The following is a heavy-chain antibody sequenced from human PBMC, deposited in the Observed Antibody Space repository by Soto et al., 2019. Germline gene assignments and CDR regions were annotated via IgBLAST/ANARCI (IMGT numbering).Heavy chain of an antibody. CDR1: GDSISDYY. CDR3: FRRLGKAIHI. J-gene: IGHJ3*02. V-gene: IGHV4-59*08. Sequence: SETLSLTCTVSGDSISDYYWSWIRQPPGKGLEWIGYIYYSGYTNYNPSLKSRVTISLDTSKNQFSLKLHSVTAADTAVYYCFRRLGKAIHISCQGTMSTLSS. CDR2: IYYSGYT.